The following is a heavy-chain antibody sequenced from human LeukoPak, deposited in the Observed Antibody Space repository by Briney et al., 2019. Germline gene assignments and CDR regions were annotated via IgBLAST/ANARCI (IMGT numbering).Heavy chain of an antibody. V-gene: IGHV5-51*01. CDR1: GYSFTSYW. D-gene: IGHD1-7*01. Sequence: GESLKISCKGSGYSFTSYWIGWVRQMPGKGLEWMGIVYPGDSDTRYNPSFQGQVTISADKSISTAYLQWSSLTASDTAMYYCARSTETGTSNYWGQGTLVTVSS. CDR3: ARSTETGTSNY. J-gene: IGHJ4*02. CDR2: VYPGDSDT.